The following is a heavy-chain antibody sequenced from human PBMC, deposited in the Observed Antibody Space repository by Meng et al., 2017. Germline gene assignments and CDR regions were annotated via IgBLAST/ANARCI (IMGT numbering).Heavy chain of an antibody. CDR1: GFTFSDYY. V-gene: IGHV3-11*01. CDR2: ISTSGNTI. Sequence: QVQLVESVGCLVKPGGSLRLSCAASGFTFSDYYMSWIRQAPGKGLEWISYISTSGNTIYYTDSVKGRFAISRDNAKNSLYLQMSSLRAEDTAVYYCARGFNGGNSGAFGYWGQGTLVTVSS. CDR3: ARGFNGGNSGAFGY. J-gene: IGHJ4*02. D-gene: IGHD4-23*01.